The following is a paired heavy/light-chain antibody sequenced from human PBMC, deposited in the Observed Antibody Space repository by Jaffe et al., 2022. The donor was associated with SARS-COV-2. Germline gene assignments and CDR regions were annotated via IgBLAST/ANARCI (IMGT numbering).Light chain of an antibody. Sequence: QSTLTQPASVSGSPGQSITISCTGTNSDVGSYDLVSWYQHHPGKAPKLIIYEDKKRPSGVSNRFSGSKSGNTASLTISGLQAEDEAHYYCCSYASSSTWLFGGGTKLTVL. CDR1: NSDVGSYDL. CDR3: CSYASSSTWL. V-gene: IGLV2-23*01. CDR2: EDK. J-gene: IGLJ3*02.
Heavy chain of an antibody. D-gene: IGHD3-3*01. V-gene: IGHV4-39*01. CDR3: ARLGGLEVFWLGNWFGP. Sequence: QLQLQESGPGLVKPSETLSLTCSVSGGFISSSDYYWAWIRQTPGKGLEWIASIYYNGRTYYSPSLRSRLTISADMSNNQISLKLTSVTATDTAVYYCARLGGLEVFWLGNWFGPWGQGTLVTVSA. CDR2: IYYNGRT. CDR1: GGFISSSDYY. J-gene: IGHJ5*02.